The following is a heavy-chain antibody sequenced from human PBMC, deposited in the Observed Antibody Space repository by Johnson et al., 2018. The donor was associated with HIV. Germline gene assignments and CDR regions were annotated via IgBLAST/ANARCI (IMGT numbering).Heavy chain of an antibody. CDR2: IRYDGSNK. D-gene: IGHD5-24*01. Sequence: QVLLVESGGGVVQPGGSLRLSCAASGFTFSSYGMHWVRQAPGKGLEWVAFIRYDGSNKYYADSVKGRFTISRDNSKNTLYLQMNSLRAEDTAVYYCAKWTRDGYNYVHAFDIWGQGTMVTVSS. V-gene: IGHV3-30*02. J-gene: IGHJ3*02. CDR3: AKWTRDGYNYVHAFDI. CDR1: GFTFSSYG.